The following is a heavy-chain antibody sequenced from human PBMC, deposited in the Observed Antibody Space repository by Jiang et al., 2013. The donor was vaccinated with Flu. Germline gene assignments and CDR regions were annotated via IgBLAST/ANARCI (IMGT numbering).Heavy chain of an antibody. D-gene: IGHD2-8*01. CDR2: IYWDDDK. CDR3: ARHCTNGVCYGYNGMDV. CDR1: GFSLSTSGVG. Sequence: PTQTLTLTCTFSGFSLSTSGVGVGWIRQPPGKALEWLALIYWDDDKRYSPSLKSRLTITKDTSKNQVVLAMTNMDPVDTATYYCARHCTNGVCYGYNGMDVWGKGTTV. J-gene: IGHJ6*04. V-gene: IGHV2-5*02.